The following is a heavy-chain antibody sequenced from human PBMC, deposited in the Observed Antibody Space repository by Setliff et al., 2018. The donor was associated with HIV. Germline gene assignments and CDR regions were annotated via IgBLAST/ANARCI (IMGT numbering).Heavy chain of an antibody. D-gene: IGHD1-1*01. V-gene: IGHV4-34*01. CDR2: IDHSGST. CDR3: ARALANWVGRRAFDI. CDR1: DGSFSGYY. J-gene: IGHJ4*02. Sequence: SETLSLTCAVYDGSFSGYYWSWIRQPPGKGLEWVGEIDHSGSTNYNPSLKSRVTISVDTSKKQFSLRLSSVTAADTAVYFCARALANWVGRRAFDIWGQRTLVTVSS.